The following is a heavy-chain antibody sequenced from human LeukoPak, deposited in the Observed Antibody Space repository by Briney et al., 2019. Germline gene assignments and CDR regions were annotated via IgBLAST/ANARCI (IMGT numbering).Heavy chain of an antibody. V-gene: IGHV5-51*01. Sequence: GESLKISCKGSGYSFTSYWIDWVRQMPGKGLEWMGIIYPGDSDTRYNPSFQGQVTISADKSVSTAYLQWSSLKASDTAMYYCARQRIAAANKDFDYWGQGTLVTVSS. J-gene: IGHJ4*02. CDR3: ARQRIAAANKDFDY. CDR1: GYSFTSYW. CDR2: IYPGDSDT. D-gene: IGHD6-13*01.